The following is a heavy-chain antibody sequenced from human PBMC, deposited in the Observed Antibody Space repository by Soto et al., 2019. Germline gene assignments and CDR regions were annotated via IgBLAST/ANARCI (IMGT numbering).Heavy chain of an antibody. Sequence: QVQLVQSGGEVSKPGASVKVSCKASGYTFTSHGISWVRQAPGQGLEWMGWISAYNGDTNYAQKLQGRVTVTTDRSTSTAYMELRSLRSEDTAVYYCARMVRGSNIDYYHYMDVWGKGTTVTVSS. J-gene: IGHJ6*03. CDR3: ARMVRGSNIDYYHYMDV. V-gene: IGHV1-18*01. D-gene: IGHD3-10*01. CDR1: GYTFTSHG. CDR2: ISAYNGDT.